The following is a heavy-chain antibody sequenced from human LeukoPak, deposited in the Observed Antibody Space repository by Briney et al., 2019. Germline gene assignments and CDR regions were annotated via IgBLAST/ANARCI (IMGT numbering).Heavy chain of an antibody. CDR2: IYTSGST. CDR3: ARSGGDSSGLPFDY. Sequence: PSETLSLTCTVSGGSISSYYWSWIRQPAGKGLEWIGRIYTSGSTNYNPSLKSRVTMSVDTSKNQYSLQLSSVTAAATAVYYCARSGGDSSGLPFDYWGQGTLVTVSS. J-gene: IGHJ4*02. D-gene: IGHD3-22*01. V-gene: IGHV4-4*07. CDR1: GGSISSYY.